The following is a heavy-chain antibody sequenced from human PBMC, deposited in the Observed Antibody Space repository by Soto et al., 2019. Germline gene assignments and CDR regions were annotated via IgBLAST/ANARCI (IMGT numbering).Heavy chain of an antibody. J-gene: IGHJ4*02. CDR3: ARDRDVLPYFDWHDPGY. D-gene: IGHD3-9*01. CDR2: ISAYNGNT. V-gene: IGHV1-18*01. Sequence: QVQLVQSGAEVKKPGASVKVSCKASGYTFTSYGISWVRQAPGQGLEWMGWISAYNGNTNYAQKLQGRVTMTTDTSTSTAYMELRSLRSDDTAVYYCARDRDVLPYFDWHDPGYWGQGTLVTVSS. CDR1: GYTFTSYG.